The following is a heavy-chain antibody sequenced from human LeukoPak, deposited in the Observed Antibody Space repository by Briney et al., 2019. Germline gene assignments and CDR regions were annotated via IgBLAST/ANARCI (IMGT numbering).Heavy chain of an antibody. CDR1: GFTFSSYA. CDR3: AKDPYSSSWSNWFDP. J-gene: IGHJ5*02. D-gene: IGHD6-13*01. Sequence: QAGGSLRLSCAASGFTFSSYAMSWVRQAPGKGLEWVSAISGSGGSTYYADSVKGRFTISRDNSKNTLYLQMNSLRAEDTAVYYCAKDPYSSSWSNWFDPWGQGTLVTVSS. CDR2: ISGSGGST. V-gene: IGHV3-23*01.